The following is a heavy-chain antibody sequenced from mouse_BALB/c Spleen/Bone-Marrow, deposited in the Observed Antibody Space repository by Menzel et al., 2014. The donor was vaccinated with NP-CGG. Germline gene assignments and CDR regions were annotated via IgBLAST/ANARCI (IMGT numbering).Heavy chain of an antibody. V-gene: IGHV7-3*02. CDR3: ARFPMDY. J-gene: IGHJ4*01. Sequence: EVNLVESGGGLVQPGGSLRLSCTTSGFTFTDYYMSWVRQPPGKALEWLAFIRNKAYGYTTEYSASVRGRFTISRDNSQSILYPQMNPLRAEDSATYYCARFPMDYWGQGTSVTVSS. CDR1: GFTFTDYY. CDR2: IRNKAYGYTT.